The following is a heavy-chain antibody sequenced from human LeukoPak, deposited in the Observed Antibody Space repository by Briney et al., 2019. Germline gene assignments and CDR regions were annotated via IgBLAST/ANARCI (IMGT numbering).Heavy chain of an antibody. Sequence: PGRSLRLSCAASGFTFDDYAMHWVRQAPGKGLEWVSGISWNSGGIGYADSVKGRFTISRDNAKNSLYLQMNSLRAEDMALYYCAKSAAISGSLLNAFDIWGQGTMVTVSS. CDR3: AKSAAISGSLLNAFDI. CDR1: GFTFDDYA. D-gene: IGHD1-26*01. V-gene: IGHV3-9*03. CDR2: ISWNSGGI. J-gene: IGHJ3*02.